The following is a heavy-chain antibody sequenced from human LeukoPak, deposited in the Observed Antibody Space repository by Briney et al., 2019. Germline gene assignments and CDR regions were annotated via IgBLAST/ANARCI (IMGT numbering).Heavy chain of an antibody. V-gene: IGHV3-30*18. D-gene: IGHD1-26*01. J-gene: IGHJ4*02. CDR1: GFTFSSYG. CDR2: ISYDGSNK. Sequence: GGSLRLSCAASGFTFSSYGMHWVRQAPGKGLEWVAVISYDGSNKYYADSVKGRFTISRDNSKNTLYLQMNSLRAEDTAVYYCAKDGYPSGSYYGGPRYYYFDYWGQGTLVTVSS. CDR3: AKDGYPSGSYYGGPRYYYFDY.